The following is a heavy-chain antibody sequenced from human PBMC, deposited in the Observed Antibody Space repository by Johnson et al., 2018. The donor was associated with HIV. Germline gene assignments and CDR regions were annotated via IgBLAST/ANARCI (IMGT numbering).Heavy chain of an antibody. CDR3: AKDQAPLNKAMVVVVAAAYGAFDI. J-gene: IGHJ3*02. CDR1: GFNFSSYA. V-gene: IGHV3-30-3*02. CDR2: ISYDGSNK. D-gene: IGHD2-15*01. Sequence: QVQLVESGGGVVQPGGSLRLSCAASGFNFSSYAMHWVRQAPGKGLEWVAVISYDGSNKYYADSVKGRFTISRDNAKNSLYLQMNSLRAEDTAVYYCAKDQAPLNKAMVVVVAAAYGAFDIWGQGTMVTVSS.